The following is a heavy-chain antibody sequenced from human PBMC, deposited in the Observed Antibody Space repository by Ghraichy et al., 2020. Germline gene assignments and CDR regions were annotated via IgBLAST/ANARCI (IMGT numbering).Heavy chain of an antibody. J-gene: IGHJ6*02. CDR3: AREGEAAGLNIVVVPAAGGRYYYYYGMDV. D-gene: IGHD2-2*01. Sequence: ASVKVSCKASGYTFTSYGISWVRQAPGQGLEWMGWISAYNGNTNYAQKLQGRVSMTTDTSTSTAYMELRSLRSDDTAVYYCAREGEAAGLNIVVVPAAGGRYYYYYGMDVWGQGTTVTVSS. V-gene: IGHV1-18*01. CDR1: GYTFTSYG. CDR2: ISAYNGNT.